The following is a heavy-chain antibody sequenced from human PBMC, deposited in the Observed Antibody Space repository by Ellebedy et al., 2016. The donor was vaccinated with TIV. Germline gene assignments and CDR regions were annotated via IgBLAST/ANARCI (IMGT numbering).Heavy chain of an antibody. Sequence: SETLSLXXIISGVSISSYFWSWIRQPAGRGLEFIGRMHISENTKYNPSLESRVTMSVDTSRNQFSLKLSSVTAADTALYSCARAGVVLPPAIHEDNCFGPWGQGILVTVSS. D-gene: IGHD2-2*02. CDR3: ARAGVVLPPAIHEDNCFGP. V-gene: IGHV4-4*07. CDR2: MHISENT. CDR1: GVSISSYF. J-gene: IGHJ5*02.